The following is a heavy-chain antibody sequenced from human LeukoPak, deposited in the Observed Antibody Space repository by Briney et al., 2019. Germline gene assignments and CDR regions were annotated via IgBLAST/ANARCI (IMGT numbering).Heavy chain of an antibody. V-gene: IGHV1-18*01. CDR3: ARKDYLMGFADY. CDR1: NYNFNSYG. D-gene: IGHD4/OR15-4a*01. CDR2: ISPYNGNT. Sequence: ASVKVSCKASNYNFNSYGISWVRQAPGQGLEWMGWISPYNGNTNYAQKVHDRFTMTADTSTNTVYMELRSLRSDDTAMYYCARKDYLMGFADYWGQGTLVTVSS. J-gene: IGHJ4*02.